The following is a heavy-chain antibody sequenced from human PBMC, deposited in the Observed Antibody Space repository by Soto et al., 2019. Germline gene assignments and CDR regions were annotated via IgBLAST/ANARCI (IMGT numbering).Heavy chain of an antibody. V-gene: IGHV3-30*18. J-gene: IGHJ4*02. D-gene: IGHD5-12*01. CDR3: AKGRDIVATTGFDY. CDR2: ISYDGSNK. CDR1: GFTFSSYG. Sequence: QVQLVESGGGVVQPGRSLRLSCAASGFTFSSYGMHWVRQAPGKGLEWVAVISYDGSNKYYADSVKGRFTISRDNSKNTLYLQMNSLRAEDTAVYYCAKGRDIVATTGFDYWGQGTLVTVSS.